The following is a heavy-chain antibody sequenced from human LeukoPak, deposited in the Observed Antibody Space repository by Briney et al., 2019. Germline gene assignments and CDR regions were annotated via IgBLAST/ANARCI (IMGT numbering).Heavy chain of an antibody. J-gene: IGHJ4*02. Sequence: GGSLRLSCAASGFIFKNFGMYWVRQAPGKGLEWVAFIRYDGSRTYYTDSVKGRFTISRDNSNNTLYLQMNSLRPEDTAVYFCAKDLLTYYDFWNPHYFDYWGQGTLVTVSS. CDR3: AKDLLTYYDFWNPHYFDY. D-gene: IGHD3-3*01. CDR2: IRYDGSRT. V-gene: IGHV3-30*02. CDR1: GFIFKNFG.